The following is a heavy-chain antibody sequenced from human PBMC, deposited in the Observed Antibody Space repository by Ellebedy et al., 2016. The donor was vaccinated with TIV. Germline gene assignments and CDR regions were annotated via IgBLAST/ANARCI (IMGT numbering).Heavy chain of an antibody. CDR1: GFTFSNYA. CDR2: ISRSGGST. CDR3: ANVYSSTWADS. J-gene: IGHJ4*02. D-gene: IGHD6-13*01. V-gene: IGHV3-23*01. Sequence: GESLKISCAASGFTFSNYAMSWVRQAPGKGLEWVSAISRSGGSTYYAGSVKGRFTISRGNSKDTLYLQMNSLRAEDTAVYYCANVYSSTWADSWGQGTLVTVSS.